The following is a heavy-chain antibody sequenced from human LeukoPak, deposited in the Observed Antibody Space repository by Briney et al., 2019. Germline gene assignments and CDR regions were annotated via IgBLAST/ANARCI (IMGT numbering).Heavy chain of an antibody. CDR2: IYYSGST. CDR3: ARRSLRSSRSYAFDI. J-gene: IGHJ3*02. CDR1: GGSISSSSYY. D-gene: IGHD6-6*01. Sequence: SETLSLTCTVSGGSISSSSYYWGWLRQPPGPGLEWIGSIYYSGSTYYNPSLKSRVTMSVDTSKNQFSLKLNSVTAADTAVYYCARRSLRSSRSYAFDIWGQGTMVTVSS. V-gene: IGHV4-39*01.